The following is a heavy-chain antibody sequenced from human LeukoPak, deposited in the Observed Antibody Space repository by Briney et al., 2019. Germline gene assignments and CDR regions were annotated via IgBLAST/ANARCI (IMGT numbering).Heavy chain of an antibody. V-gene: IGHV3-7*01. D-gene: IGHD3-10*01. Sequence: PGGSPRLSCAASGFTFSSYWMSWVRQAPGKGLEWVANIKQDGSEKYYVDSVKGRFTISRDNAKNSLCLQMNSLRAEDTAVYYCAREDFGGTYYVIADHWGQGTLVTVSS. J-gene: IGHJ4*02. CDR1: GFTFSSYW. CDR3: AREDFGGTYYVIADH. CDR2: IKQDGSEK.